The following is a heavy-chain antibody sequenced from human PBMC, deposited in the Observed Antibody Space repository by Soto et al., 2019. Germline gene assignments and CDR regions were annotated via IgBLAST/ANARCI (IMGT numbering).Heavy chain of an antibody. D-gene: IGHD2-15*01. CDR3: GRVVEGATRHTDSDS. CDR1: GVPIHNSHSF. J-gene: IGHJ5*02. V-gene: IGHV4-39*02. Sequence: SETLSLTCAVSGVPIHNSHSFWGWIRQPPGKGLEFIGSVYYSGGSHYNPSLKGRVTISVDTSNNQVSRRVNSVTAADTAVYYCGRVVEGATRHTDSDSWGQGMLVTVSS. CDR2: VYYSGGS.